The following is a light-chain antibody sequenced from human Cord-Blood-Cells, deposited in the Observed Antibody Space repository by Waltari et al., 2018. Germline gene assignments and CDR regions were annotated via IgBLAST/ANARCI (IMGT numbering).Light chain of an antibody. Sequence: EIVLTQSPATPSLSPGERATLSCRASQSVSSYLAWYQQKPGQAPRLLIYDASNRATGIPARLSGSGSGTDFTLTISSLEPEDFAVYYCQQRSNWPPGYTFGQGTKLEIK. CDR2: DAS. CDR3: QQRSNWPPGYT. V-gene: IGKV3-11*01. CDR1: QSVSSY. J-gene: IGKJ2*01.